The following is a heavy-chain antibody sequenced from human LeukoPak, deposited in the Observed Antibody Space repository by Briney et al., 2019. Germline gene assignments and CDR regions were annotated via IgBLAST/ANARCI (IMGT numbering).Heavy chain of an antibody. Sequence: GRSLRLSCAASGFTFSSYGMHWVRQAPGKGLEWVAFIRYDGSNKYYADSVKGRFTISRDNAKNSLYLQMNSLRADDTAVYYCARGEDNADEYLREDYWGQGILVTVSS. CDR3: ARGEDNADEYLREDY. V-gene: IGHV3-33*03. CDR2: IRYDGSNK. D-gene: IGHD3-16*01. J-gene: IGHJ4*02. CDR1: GFTFSSYG.